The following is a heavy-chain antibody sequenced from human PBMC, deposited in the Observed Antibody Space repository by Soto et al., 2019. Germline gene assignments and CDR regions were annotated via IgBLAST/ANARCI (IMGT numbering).Heavy chain of an antibody. V-gene: IGHV4-59*11. J-gene: IGHJ6*03. Sequence: SETLSLTCTVSGGSISSHYWSWIRQPPGKGLEWIGYIYYSGSTNYNPSLKSRVTISVDTSKNQFSLKLSSVTAADTAVYYCARIKYQLLAGDYYYYMDVWGKGTTVTVSS. D-gene: IGHD2-2*01. CDR2: IYYSGST. CDR1: GGSISSHY. CDR3: ARIKYQLLAGDYYYYMDV.